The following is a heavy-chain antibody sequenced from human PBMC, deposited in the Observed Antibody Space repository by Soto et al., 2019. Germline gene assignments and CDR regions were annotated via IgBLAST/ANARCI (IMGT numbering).Heavy chain of an antibody. CDR1: GFTFSDYY. Sequence: GGSLRLSCAASGFTFSDYYMSWIRQAPGKGLEWVSYISSSSSYTNYADSVKGRFTISRDNAKNSLYLQMNSLRAEDTAVYYCAREPIMVRGVIDYWGQGTLVTVSS. CDR3: AREPIMVRGVIDY. D-gene: IGHD3-10*01. V-gene: IGHV3-11*06. J-gene: IGHJ4*02. CDR2: ISSSSSYT.